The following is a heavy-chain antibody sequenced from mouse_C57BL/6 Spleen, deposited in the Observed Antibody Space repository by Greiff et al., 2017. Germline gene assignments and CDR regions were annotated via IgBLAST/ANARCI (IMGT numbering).Heavy chain of an antibody. D-gene: IGHD2-2*01. CDR2: IHPNSGST. CDR1: GYTFTSYW. CDR3: ARSAMVTTADY. V-gene: IGHV1-64*01. J-gene: IGHJ2*01. Sequence: QVQLKQPGAELVKPGASVKLSCKASGYTFTSYWMHWVKQRPGQGLEWIGMIHPNSGSTNYNEKFKSKATLTVDKSSSTAYMKLSSLTSEDSAVYCGARSAMVTTADYWGQGTTLTVSS.